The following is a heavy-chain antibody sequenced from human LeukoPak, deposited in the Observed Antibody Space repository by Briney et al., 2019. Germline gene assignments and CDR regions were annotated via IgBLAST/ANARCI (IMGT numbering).Heavy chain of an antibody. CDR2: IYYSGST. CDR1: GGSTSSYY. V-gene: IGHV4-59*01. Sequence: SETLSLTCTVSGGSTSSYYWSWIRQPPGKGLEWIGYIYYSGSTNYNPSLKSRVTISIDTSKNQFSLKLSSVTAADTAVYYCARGYPGGISETTGSFDYWGQGTLVTVSS. D-gene: IGHD1-7*01. J-gene: IGHJ4*02. CDR3: ARGYPGGISETTGSFDY.